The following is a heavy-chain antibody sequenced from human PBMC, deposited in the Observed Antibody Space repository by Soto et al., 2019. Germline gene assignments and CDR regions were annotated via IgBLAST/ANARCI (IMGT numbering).Heavy chain of an antibody. Sequence: EVQLVEYGGGLVQPGGSLRLSCAASRFTLSSYWMSWVRQAPGKWLEWVANINEDGSEKFYVDSVKGRFTISRVNAKNSLYLQMNSRGAEDTAVYYCARDKDYLDYGGHGTLVNVAP. CDR1: RFTLSSYW. D-gene: IGHD3-10*01. CDR3: ARDKDYLDY. V-gene: IGHV3-7*01. J-gene: IGHJ4*01. CDR2: INEDGSEK.